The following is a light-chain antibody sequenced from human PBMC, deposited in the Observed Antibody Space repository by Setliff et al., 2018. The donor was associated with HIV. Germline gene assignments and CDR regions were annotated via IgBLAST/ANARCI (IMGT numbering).Light chain of an antibody. CDR2: EVT. J-gene: IGLJ1*01. Sequence: QSALTQPPSASGSPGQSVTISCTGTTSDVGAYNYVSWYQQHPGKAPKLIIYEVTKRPSGVPDRFSGSKSGNTASLTVSGLQAEDEADYSCSSHGAIGVFGTGTKV. V-gene: IGLV2-8*01. CDR1: TSDVGAYNY. CDR3: SSHGAIGV.